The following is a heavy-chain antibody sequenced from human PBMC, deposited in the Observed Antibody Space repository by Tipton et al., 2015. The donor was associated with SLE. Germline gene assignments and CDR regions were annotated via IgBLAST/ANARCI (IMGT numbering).Heavy chain of an antibody. CDR2: VSPSGGT. Sequence: TLSLTCTVSGASLTSHYWRWIRQSAGKGLEWIGRVSPSGGTNYNPSLKSRVTMSVDTSKNQFSLNLSSLTAADTAVYYCVRDKWGEYYPSTGYFWSFDPWGQGILVTVSS. CDR3: VRDKWGEYYPSTGYFWSFDP. CDR1: GASLTSHY. D-gene: IGHD3-9*01. J-gene: IGHJ5*02. V-gene: IGHV4-4*07.